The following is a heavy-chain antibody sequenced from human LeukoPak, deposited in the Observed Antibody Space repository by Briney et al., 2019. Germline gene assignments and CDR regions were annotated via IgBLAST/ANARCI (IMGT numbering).Heavy chain of an antibody. J-gene: IGHJ5*02. CDR3: ARDNSVGDNAWWFDP. D-gene: IGHD1-26*01. V-gene: IGHV1-46*01. Sequence: ASVKVSCKASRYTFIDYYIHWVRQAPGQGLEWMGLINPTGGSTGYAQKFQGRVTMTRDMSTSTDYMELSSLRSEDTAIYYCARDNSVGDNAWWFDPWGQGTLVTVSS. CDR2: INPTGGST. CDR1: RYTFIDYY.